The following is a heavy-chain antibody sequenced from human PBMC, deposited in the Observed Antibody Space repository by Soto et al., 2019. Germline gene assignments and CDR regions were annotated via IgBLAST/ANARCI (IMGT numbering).Heavy chain of an antibody. CDR3: ARGVGLDYDYIWGSYRLPYYYYMDV. J-gene: IGHJ6*03. Sequence: QVQLQQWGAGLLKPSETLSLTCAVYGGSFSGYYWSWIRQPPGKGLEWIGEINHSGSTNYNPSLKSRVTIAVDTSKNQFSLKRSSVTAADTAVYYCARGVGLDYDYIWGSYRLPYYYYMDVWGKGTTVTVSS. V-gene: IGHV4-34*01. CDR1: GGSFSGYY. CDR2: INHSGST. D-gene: IGHD3-16*02.